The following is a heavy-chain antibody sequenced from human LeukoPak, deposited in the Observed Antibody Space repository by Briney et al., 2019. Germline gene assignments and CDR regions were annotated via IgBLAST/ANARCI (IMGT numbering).Heavy chain of an antibody. CDR1: GFTFSSYE. CDR2: ISGDGGKT. Sequence: GGSLRLSCAASGFTFSSYEMNWVRQPPGKGLEWVSLISGDGGKTYYADSVKGRFTISRDNSKNSLYLQMNSLRTEDTALYYCAKACGGGCFSTFDDWGQGTLVTVSS. J-gene: IGHJ4*02. V-gene: IGHV3-43*02. D-gene: IGHD2-21*02. CDR3: AKACGGGCFSTFDD.